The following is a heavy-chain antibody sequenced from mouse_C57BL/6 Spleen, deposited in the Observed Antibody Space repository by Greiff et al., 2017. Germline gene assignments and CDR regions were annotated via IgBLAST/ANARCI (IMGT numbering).Heavy chain of an antibody. D-gene: IGHD1-1*01. V-gene: IGHV1-4*01. CDR3: ARGSSYESAMDY. CDR1: GYTFTSYT. CDR2: INPSSGYT. Sequence: QVQLQQSGAELARPGASVKMSCKASGYTFTSYTMHWVKQRPGQGLEWIGYINPSSGYTKYNQKFKDKATLTADKSSSTAYMQLSSLTSEDSAVYYCARGSSYESAMDYWGQGTSVTVSS. J-gene: IGHJ4*01.